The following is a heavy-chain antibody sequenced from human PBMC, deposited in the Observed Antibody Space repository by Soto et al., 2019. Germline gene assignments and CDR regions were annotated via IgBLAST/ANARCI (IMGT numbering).Heavy chain of an antibody. D-gene: IGHD3-22*01. Sequence: SLTYTFSGASISIGDYYWSWIRQPPGKGLEWIGYIYHSGRTYYNPSLKSRLTISVDTSKNQFSLRLNSVTAADTAVYYCARASSSAYWLAYFADWGKGDRVTFSS. J-gene: IGHJ4*02. CDR1: GASISIGDYY. V-gene: IGHV4-30-4*01. CDR2: IYHSGRT. CDR3: ARASSSAYWLAYFAD.